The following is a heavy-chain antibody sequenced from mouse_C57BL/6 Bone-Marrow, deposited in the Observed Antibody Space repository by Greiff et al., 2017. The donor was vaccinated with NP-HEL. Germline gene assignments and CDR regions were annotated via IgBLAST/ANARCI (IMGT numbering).Heavy chain of an antibody. CDR1: GYTFTSYG. CDR2: IYPRSGNT. J-gene: IGHJ3*01. Sequence: QVQLQQSGAELARPGASVKLSCKASGYTFTSYGISWVKQRTGQGLEWIGEIYPRSGNTYYTEKFKGKATLTADKSSSTAYMDLRSLTSEDSAVYFCARGGWSWFAYWGQGTLVTVSA. CDR3: ARGGWSWFAY. V-gene: IGHV1-81*01. D-gene: IGHD3-2*02.